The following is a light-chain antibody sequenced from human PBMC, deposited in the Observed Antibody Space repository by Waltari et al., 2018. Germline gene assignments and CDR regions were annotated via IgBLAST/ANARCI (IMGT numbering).Light chain of an antibody. Sequence: QSVLTQPPSVSEAPRQRVTISCSGSSSNIGNNAVNWYQQLPGKAPKLLIYYDDLLPSGVSDRFSGSKSGTSASLAISGLQSEDEADYYWAAWDDSLKGPVFGGGTKLTVL. CDR2: YDD. J-gene: IGLJ3*02. CDR3: AAWDDSLKGPV. V-gene: IGLV1-36*01. CDR1: SSNIGNNA.